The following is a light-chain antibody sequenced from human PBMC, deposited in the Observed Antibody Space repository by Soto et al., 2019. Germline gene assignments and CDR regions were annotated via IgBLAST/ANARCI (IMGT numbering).Light chain of an antibody. Sequence: DIQMTQSPSSLSASVGDRVTITCRASQSISSFLNWYQQRPGKAPKLLIFAASSLQSGVPSRFSGSGSGTDFTLTISSLQIEDFATYYCQQSYIKPLTFGGGTKVEIK. CDR1: QSISSF. J-gene: IGKJ4*01. V-gene: IGKV1-39*01. CDR2: AAS. CDR3: QQSYIKPLT.